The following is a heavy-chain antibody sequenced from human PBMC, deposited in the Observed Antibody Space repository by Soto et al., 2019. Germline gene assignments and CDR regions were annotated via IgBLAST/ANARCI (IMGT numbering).Heavy chain of an antibody. J-gene: IGHJ4*02. CDR2: IWYDGSNK. D-gene: IGHD5-18*01. V-gene: IGHV3-33*01. CDR1: GFTFSSYG. CDR3: ARDLVDTAMVN. Sequence: QVQLVESGGGVVQPGRSLRLSCAASGFTFSSYGMHWVRQAPGKGLEWVAVIWYDGSNKYYADSVKGRFTISRDNSKNTLYLQMNSLRAEDTAVYYCARDLVDTAMVNWGQGTLVTVSS.